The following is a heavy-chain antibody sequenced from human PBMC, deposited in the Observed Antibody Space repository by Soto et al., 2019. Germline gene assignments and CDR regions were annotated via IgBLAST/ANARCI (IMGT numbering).Heavy chain of an antibody. CDR3: ARDGQWELLSWYFDY. D-gene: IGHD1-26*01. CDR1: GFTFSSYG. V-gene: IGHV3-30*03. Sequence: QVQLVESGGGVVQPGRSLRLSCAASGFTFSSYGIHWVRQAPGKGLEWVAVISYDGSNNYYGDSVKGRFTISRDDSKKTLYLQMNSLRPEDTAVYHCARDGQWELLSWYFDYWGQGTLVTVSS. J-gene: IGHJ4*02. CDR2: ISYDGSNN.